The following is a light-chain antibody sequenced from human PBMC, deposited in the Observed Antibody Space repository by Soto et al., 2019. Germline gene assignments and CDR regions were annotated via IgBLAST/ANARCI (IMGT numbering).Light chain of an antibody. V-gene: IGKV3-15*01. Sequence: IGIAQCTDTVSVSAGERATMSCRASQSVRSNLAWYQQKPGQAPRLVIYAASTRATGIPDRFIGSVSGTEHTRSICSLQTEDFAVYYSQQYNEQLPFTFGQGTRREIK. J-gene: IGKJ5*01. CDR1: QSVRSN. CDR3: QQYNEQLPFT. CDR2: AAS.